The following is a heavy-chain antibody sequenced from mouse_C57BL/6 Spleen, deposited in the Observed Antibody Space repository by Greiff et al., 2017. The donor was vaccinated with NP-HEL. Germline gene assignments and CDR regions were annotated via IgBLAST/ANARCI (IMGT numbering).Heavy chain of an antibody. CDR3: TRDPDSSGYAMDY. Sequence: EVKLVESGEGLVKPGGSLKLSCAASGFTFSSYAMSWVRQTPEKRLEWVAYISSGGDYIYYADTVKGRFTISRDNARNTLYLQMSSLKSEDTAMYYGTRDPDSSGYAMDYWGQGTSVTVSS. CDR1: GFTFSSYA. CDR2: ISSGGDYI. V-gene: IGHV5-9-1*02. J-gene: IGHJ4*01. D-gene: IGHD3-2*02.